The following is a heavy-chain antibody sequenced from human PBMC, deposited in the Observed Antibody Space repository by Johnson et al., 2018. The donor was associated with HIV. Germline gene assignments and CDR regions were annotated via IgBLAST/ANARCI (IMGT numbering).Heavy chain of an antibody. D-gene: IGHD3-10*01. CDR3: ARVLWFGELFSRAFDI. CDR2: ISYDGSNK. J-gene: IGHJ3*02. V-gene: IGHV3-30-3*01. CDR1: GFTFSSYA. Sequence: VQLVESGGGVVQPGRSLRLSCAASGFTFSSYAMHWVRQAPGKGLEWVAVISYDGSNKYYADSVKGRFTISRDNSKNTLYLQMNSLRAEDTAVYYCARVLWFGELFSRAFDIWGQGTMVTVSS.